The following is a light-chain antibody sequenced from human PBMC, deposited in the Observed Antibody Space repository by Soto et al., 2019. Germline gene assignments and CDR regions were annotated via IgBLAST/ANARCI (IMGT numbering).Light chain of an antibody. V-gene: IGKV1-39*01. CDR3: QQSYIIPRT. J-gene: IGKJ3*01. Sequence: DIQMTQSPSSLSASLGDRVTITCRASQSISSYLNWYQQKPGKAPKLLIYAASSLQSGVPSRFSGSGSGTDFTLNISSLQPEDFATYYCQQSYIIPRTFGPGTKVGYQ. CDR1: QSISSY. CDR2: AAS.